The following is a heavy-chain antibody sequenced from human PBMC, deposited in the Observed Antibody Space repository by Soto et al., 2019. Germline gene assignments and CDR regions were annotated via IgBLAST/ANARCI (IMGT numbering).Heavy chain of an antibody. V-gene: IGHV3-30*18. J-gene: IGHJ6*02. CDR2: ISYDGSNK. CDR3: AKGPNRYSSGWYSADGMDV. Sequence: PGGSMRLSCAVSGFNVMSYWMSWVRQAPGKGLEWVAVISYDGSNKYYADSVKGRFTISRDNSKNTLYLQMNSLRAEDTAVYYCAKGPNRYSSGWYSADGMDVWGQGTTVTVSS. CDR1: GFNVMSYW. D-gene: IGHD6-19*01.